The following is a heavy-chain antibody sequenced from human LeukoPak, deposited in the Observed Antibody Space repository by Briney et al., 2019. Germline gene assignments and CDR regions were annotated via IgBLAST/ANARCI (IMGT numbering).Heavy chain of an antibody. Sequence: GGSLRLSCAVSGFSVSSFGMSWVHQAPGKGLEWISAISVDGETTWYADSVKGRFIISRDSSKNTLYLRLSSLRAEDTAIYYCAQGYSSGWYPNWGQGSLVSVSS. D-gene: IGHD6-19*01. CDR1: GFSVSSFG. J-gene: IGHJ4*02. CDR3: AQGYSSGWYPN. V-gene: IGHV3-23*01. CDR2: ISVDGETT.